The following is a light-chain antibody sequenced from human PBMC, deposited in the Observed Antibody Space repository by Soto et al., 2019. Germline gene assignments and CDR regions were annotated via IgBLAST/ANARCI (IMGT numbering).Light chain of an antibody. CDR3: QQYINWPPWT. J-gene: IGKJ1*01. CDR1: ENVRSN. V-gene: IGKV3-15*01. CDR2: GVS. Sequence: EIVMTQSPATLSVSPGERATLSCRASENVRSNLACYQQKPGQAPRLLIYGVSTRATGIPARFSGSGSETEFTLTISILQSEDFAFYYCQQYINWPPWTFGQGTKVEIK.